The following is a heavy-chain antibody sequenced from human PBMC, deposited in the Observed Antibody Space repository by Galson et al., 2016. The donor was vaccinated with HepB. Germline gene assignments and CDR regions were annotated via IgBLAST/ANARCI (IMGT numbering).Heavy chain of an antibody. Sequence: SLRLSCAASGFTFSIYAMSWVRLAPGKGLEWVSAISSGGTTYYADSVKGRFTISRDNSKNTLSLQMNSLRAEDTAVYYCAKDRDSNWYEKYFQHWGQGTLVTVSS. CDR2: ISSGGTT. CDR3: AKDRDSNWYEKYFQH. V-gene: IGHV3-23*01. CDR1: GFTFSIYA. J-gene: IGHJ1*01. D-gene: IGHD6-13*01.